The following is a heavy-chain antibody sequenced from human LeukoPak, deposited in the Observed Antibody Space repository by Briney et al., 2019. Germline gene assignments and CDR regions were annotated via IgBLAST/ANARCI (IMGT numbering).Heavy chain of an antibody. CDR1: GFTFSNAW. J-gene: IGHJ6*03. CDR2: IFYSGST. CDR3: ARERRGAVAGTSPYYYYYMDV. V-gene: IGHV4-4*02. Sequence: PGGSLRLSCAASGFTFSNAWMSWVRQAPGKGLEWIGNIFYSGSTYYSPSVKSRVTISVDTSKNQFSLKLSSVTAADTAVYYCARERRGAVAGTSPYYYYYMDVWGKGTTVTISS. D-gene: IGHD6-19*01.